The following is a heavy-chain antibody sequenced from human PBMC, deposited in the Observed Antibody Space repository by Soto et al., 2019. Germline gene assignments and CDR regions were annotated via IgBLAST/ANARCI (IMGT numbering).Heavy chain of an antibody. CDR3: AKGVDDFWSGYLLDY. CDR2: ISWNSGSI. Sequence: GGSLRLSCAASGSTFDDYAMHWVRQAPGKGLEWVSGISWNSGSIGYADSVKGRFTISRDNAKNSLYLQMNSLRAEDTALYYCAKGVDDFWSGYLLDYWGQGTLVTVSS. D-gene: IGHD3-3*01. CDR1: GSTFDDYA. V-gene: IGHV3-9*01. J-gene: IGHJ4*02.